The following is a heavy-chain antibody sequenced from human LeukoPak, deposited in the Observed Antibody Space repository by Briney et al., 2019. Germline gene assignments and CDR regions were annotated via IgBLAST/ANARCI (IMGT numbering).Heavy chain of an antibody. CDR1: GFTFSSYE. V-gene: IGHV3-48*03. CDR2: ISSSGSTI. Sequence: GGSLRLSCAASGFTFSSYEMNWVRQAPGKGLEWVSYISSSGSTIYYADSVKGRFTISRDNAKNSLYLQMNSLRAEDTAVYYCARSYSSGWYPGPYYFDYWGQGTLVTVSS. D-gene: IGHD6-19*01. J-gene: IGHJ4*02. CDR3: ARSYSSGWYPGPYYFDY.